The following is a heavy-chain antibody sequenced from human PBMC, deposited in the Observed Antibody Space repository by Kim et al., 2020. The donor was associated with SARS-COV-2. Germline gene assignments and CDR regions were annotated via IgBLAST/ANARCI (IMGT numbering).Heavy chain of an antibody. CDR2: IIPMISVP. D-gene: IGHD3-10*01. J-gene: IGHJ2*01. Sequence: SVKVSCKASGGHFSSYAISWVRQAPGQGLEWMGRIIPMISVPNYAQRFQGRVTITADRSTSTAYMELSSLISEDTAIYYCARALRFRSYWYFDLWGQGTVVPVFS. V-gene: IGHV1-69*04. CDR3: ARALRFRSYWYFDL. CDR1: GGHFSSYA.